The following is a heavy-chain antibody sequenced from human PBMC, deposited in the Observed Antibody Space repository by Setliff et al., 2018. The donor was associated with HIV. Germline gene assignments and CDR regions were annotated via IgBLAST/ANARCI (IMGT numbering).Heavy chain of an antibody. CDR2: IYYSGST. D-gene: IGHD3-3*01. CDR1: GGPISSYY. CDR3: ARGGATYYNFWSGYYFFDY. Sequence: PSETLSLTCTVSGGPISSYYWSWIRQPPGKGLEWIGYIYYSGSTNYNPSLKSRVTISVDTSKNQFSLKLSSVTAADTAVYYCARGGATYYNFWSGYYFFDYWGQGTLVTVSS. V-gene: IGHV4-59*01. J-gene: IGHJ4*02.